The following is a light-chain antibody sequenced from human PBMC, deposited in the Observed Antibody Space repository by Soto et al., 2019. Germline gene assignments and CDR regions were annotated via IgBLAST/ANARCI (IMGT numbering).Light chain of an antibody. CDR3: QQYNSWPYT. Sequence: EIVMTQSPATLSVSPGERATLSCRASRTVVSHLAWYQQKPRQAPRLLIYDASTRATGIPARFSGSGSGTEFTLTINSLQSEDFAVYYCQQYNSWPYTFGQGTKVDSK. CDR2: DAS. V-gene: IGKV3-15*01. CDR1: RTVVSH. J-gene: IGKJ2*01.